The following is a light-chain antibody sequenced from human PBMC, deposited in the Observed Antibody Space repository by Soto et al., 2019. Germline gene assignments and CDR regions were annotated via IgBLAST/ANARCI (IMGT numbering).Light chain of an antibody. CDR2: DAA. CDR3: QHRSSWPRS. Sequence: DIVLTQSPSTLSLSPGDSATLSCRASQSVGTSLAWYKQQPGQAPRLLIHDAAYRASGIPERFRGSGSGTAFSLSISSLEPYDFAVYYCQHRSSWPRSFGRGTKVEV. V-gene: IGKV3-11*01. J-gene: IGKJ1*01. CDR1: QSVGTS.